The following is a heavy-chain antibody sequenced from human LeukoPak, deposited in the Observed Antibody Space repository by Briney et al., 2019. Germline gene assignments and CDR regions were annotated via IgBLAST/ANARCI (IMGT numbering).Heavy chain of an antibody. CDR1: GFTFSSYA. V-gene: IGHV3-30-3*01. CDR3: ARESEPRLIWFVGGEHYYFDY. J-gene: IGHJ4*02. D-gene: IGHD3-10*01. Sequence: GRSLRLSCAASGFTFSSYAMHWVRQAPGKGLEWVAVISYNGSNKYYADSVKGRFTISRDNSKNTLYLQMNSLRAEDTAVYYCARESEPRLIWFVGGEHYYFDYWGRGTLVTVSS. CDR2: ISYNGSNK.